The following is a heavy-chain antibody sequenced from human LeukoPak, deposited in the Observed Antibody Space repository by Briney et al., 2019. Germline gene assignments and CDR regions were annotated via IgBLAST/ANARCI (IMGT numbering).Heavy chain of an antibody. CDR3: AKGRTAVRDTFDV. D-gene: IGHD1-1*01. Sequence: PGGSLRLSCVASGFTFSSYSMSGVRQAPGKGLEWVSAINPSGGTTAYADSVRGRFTISRDNSKNTLYLQMSSRRAEDTALYYCAKGRTAVRDTFDVWGQETVVTVSS. CDR2: INPSGGTT. CDR1: GFTFSSYS. V-gene: IGHV3-23*01. J-gene: IGHJ3*01.